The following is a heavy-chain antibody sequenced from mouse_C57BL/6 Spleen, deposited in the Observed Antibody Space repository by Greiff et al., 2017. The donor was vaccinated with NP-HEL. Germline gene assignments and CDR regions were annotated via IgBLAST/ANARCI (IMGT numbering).Heavy chain of an antibody. D-gene: IGHD1-1*02. CDR2: IDPENGDT. Sequence: VQLKQSGAELVRPGASVKLSCTASGFNIKDDYMHWVKQRPEQGLEWIGWIDPENGDTEYASKFKGKATITADTTSNTAYLQLSSLTSDDTAVYYCTTGWFYAMDYWGQGTSVTVSS. J-gene: IGHJ4*01. CDR1: GFNIKDDY. CDR3: TTGWFYAMDY. V-gene: IGHV14-4*01.